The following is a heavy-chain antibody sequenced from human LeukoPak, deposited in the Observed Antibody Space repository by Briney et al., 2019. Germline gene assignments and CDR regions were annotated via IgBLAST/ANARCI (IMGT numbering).Heavy chain of an antibody. V-gene: IGHV3-23*01. CDR2: ISGSGGST. D-gene: IGHD2/OR15-2a*01. J-gene: IGHJ4*02. CDR1: GFIFSSNA. Sequence: PGETLRLTCTASGFIFSSNAMSWVRQPPAQGLELDSAISGSGGSTYYADSVKGRFTISRDNSKNTLYLQMNSLRAGDTAVYYCAKDTYDSTTTDYWGQGTLVTVSS. CDR3: AKDTYDSTTTDY.